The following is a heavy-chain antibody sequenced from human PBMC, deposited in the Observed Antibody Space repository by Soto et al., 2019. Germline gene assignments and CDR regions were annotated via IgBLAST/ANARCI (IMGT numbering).Heavy chain of an antibody. CDR2: ISSRSNFI. J-gene: IGHJ6*02. CDR1: GFIFGNYS. CDR3: ARVQKLYGNSVYYYGMDV. V-gene: IGHV3-21*01. Sequence: DVQLVESGGGLDRPGGSLRLSCEASGFIFGNYSMNWVRQAPGKGLEWVSSISSRSNFIYYADSLRGRVTISRDNTQNSLHLQMNSLRVEDTAIYYCARVQKLYGNSVYYYGMDVSGQGTTVTVSS. D-gene: IGHD3-10*01.